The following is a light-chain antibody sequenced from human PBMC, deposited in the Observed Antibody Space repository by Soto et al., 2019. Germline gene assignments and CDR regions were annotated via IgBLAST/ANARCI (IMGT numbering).Light chain of an antibody. Sequence: DIVFTQSPFTLSLSPVDRATLSCSASQSVSTSYLAWYQQKPGQAPRLLIYGASSRATGIPDRFSGSGSGTDFTLTISRLEPEDFVVYYCQQYGSSPWTFGQGTKVDIK. J-gene: IGKJ1*01. CDR1: QSVSTSY. CDR3: QQYGSSPWT. V-gene: IGKV3-20*01. CDR2: GAS.